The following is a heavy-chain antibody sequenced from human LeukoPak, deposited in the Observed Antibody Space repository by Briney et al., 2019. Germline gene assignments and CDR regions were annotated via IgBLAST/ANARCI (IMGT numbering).Heavy chain of an antibody. CDR1: GFYLRTSW. J-gene: IGHJ4*02. CDR2: INPEGSEK. D-gene: IGHD6-19*01. Sequence: PGGSLRLSCVASGFYLRTSWMNWVRLAPGKGLEWVASINPEGSEKYSVDSVKGRFTISRDNAKNSLYLQMNSLRAEDTAVYYCARDRGYSSFDYWGQGTLVTVSS. V-gene: IGHV3-7*01. CDR3: ARDRGYSSFDY.